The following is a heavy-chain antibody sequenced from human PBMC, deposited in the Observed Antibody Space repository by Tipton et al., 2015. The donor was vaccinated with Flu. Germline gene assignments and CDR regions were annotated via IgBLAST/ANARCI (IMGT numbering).Heavy chain of an antibody. Sequence: SLRLSCAASGFIVSSNYMSWVRQAPGKGLEWVSVIYAGGSTHYANSVKGRFTIFRDNSNNMLYLQMDSLRVEDTAVYYCEAGEYWGQGTLVTVSS. CDR3: EAGEY. CDR2: IYAGGST. CDR1: GFIVSSNY. D-gene: IGHD4-17*01. J-gene: IGHJ1*01. V-gene: IGHV3-66*01.